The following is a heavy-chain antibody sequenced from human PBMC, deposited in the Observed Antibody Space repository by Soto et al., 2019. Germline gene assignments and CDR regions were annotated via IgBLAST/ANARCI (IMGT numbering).Heavy chain of an antibody. Sequence: QVQLVQSGAEVKKPGASVKVSCKASGYTFTGYYMHWVRQAPGQGLEWMGWINPNSGGTNYAQKFQGWVTMTRDTSISTAYMELSRLRSDDTAVYYCAKERKERGRIIFGVVAKDYYGMDVWGQGTTVTVSS. CDR1: GYTFTGYY. J-gene: IGHJ6*02. CDR3: AKERKERGRIIFGVVAKDYYGMDV. V-gene: IGHV1-2*04. D-gene: IGHD3-3*01. CDR2: INPNSGGT.